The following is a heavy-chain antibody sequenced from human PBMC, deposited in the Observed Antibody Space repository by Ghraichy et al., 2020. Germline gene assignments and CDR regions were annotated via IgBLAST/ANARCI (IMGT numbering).Heavy chain of an antibody. CDR1: GGSISSGGYY. Sequence: SETLSLTCTVSGGSISSGGYYWSWIRQHPGKGLEWIGYIYYSGSTYYNPSLKSRVTISVDTSKNQFSLKLSSVTAADTAVYYCARIVNRGFISDYWGQGTLVTVSS. V-gene: IGHV4-31*03. CDR2: IYYSGST. CDR3: ARIVNRGFISDY. D-gene: IGHD2/OR15-2a*01. J-gene: IGHJ4*02.